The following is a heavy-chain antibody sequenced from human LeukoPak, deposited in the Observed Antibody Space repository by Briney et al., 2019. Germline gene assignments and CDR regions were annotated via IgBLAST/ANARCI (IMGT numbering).Heavy chain of an antibody. Sequence: SETLSLTCSVSGGSISSYYWTWIRQPPGKGLEWIGSIYYSGSTYYNPSLKSRVTISVDTYKNQFSLKLSSVTAADTAVYYCARDGDYYDSSGYHDYWGQGTLVTVSS. CDR2: IYYSGST. CDR1: GGSISSYY. CDR3: ARDGDYYDSSGYHDY. J-gene: IGHJ4*02. V-gene: IGHV4-39*02. D-gene: IGHD3-22*01.